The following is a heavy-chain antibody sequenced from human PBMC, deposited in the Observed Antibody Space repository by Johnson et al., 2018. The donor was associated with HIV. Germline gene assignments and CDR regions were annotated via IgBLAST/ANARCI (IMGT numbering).Heavy chain of an antibody. V-gene: IGHV3-66*01. CDR2: IYSGGST. Sequence: VQLVESGGGLIQPGGSLRLSCAASGFTVSSNYMSWVRQAPGKGLEWVSVIYSGGSTYYADSVKGRFTISRDNSKNTLYLQMSGLRVEDTAVYYCMTDILTGYYNHDGFDIWGQGTMVTVS. CDR3: MTDILTGYYNHDGFDI. CDR1: GFTVSSNY. D-gene: IGHD3-9*01. J-gene: IGHJ3*02.